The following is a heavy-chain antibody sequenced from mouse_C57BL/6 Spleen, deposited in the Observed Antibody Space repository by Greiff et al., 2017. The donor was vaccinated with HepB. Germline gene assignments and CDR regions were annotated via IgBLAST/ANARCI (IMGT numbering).Heavy chain of an antibody. Sequence: QVQLQQPGAELVMPGASVKLSCKASGYTFPSYWMHWVKQRPGQGLEWIGEIDPSDSYTNYNQKFKGKSTLTVDKSPSTAYMQPSSLTSEDSAFYYWARGDYGTDAMDYWGQGTSVTASS. D-gene: IGHD1-1*01. J-gene: IGHJ4*01. V-gene: IGHV1-69*01. CDR2: IDPSDSYT. CDR1: GYTFPSYW. CDR3: ARGDYGTDAMDY.